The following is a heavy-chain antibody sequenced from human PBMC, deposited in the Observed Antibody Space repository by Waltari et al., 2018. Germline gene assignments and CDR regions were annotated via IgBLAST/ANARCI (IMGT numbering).Heavy chain of an antibody. J-gene: IGHJ5*02. CDR2: INPNSGGT. CDR1: GYTFTGYY. Sequence: QVQLVQSGAEVKKPGASVKVSCKASGYTFTGYYMHWVRQAPGQGLEWMGRINPNSGGTNYAQKFKGRVTMTRDTSISTAYMELSRLRSDDTAVYYCARDSSIPELLWFRAVNWFDPWGQGTLVTVSS. V-gene: IGHV1-2*06. CDR3: ARDSSIPELLWFRAVNWFDP. D-gene: IGHD3-10*01.